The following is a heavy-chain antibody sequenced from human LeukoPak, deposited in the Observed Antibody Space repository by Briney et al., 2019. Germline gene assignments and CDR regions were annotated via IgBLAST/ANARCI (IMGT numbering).Heavy chain of an antibody. J-gene: IGHJ4*02. D-gene: IGHD3-16*01. V-gene: IGHV3-15*01. Sequence: GGSLKLSCTASGFTFSNAWMSWVRQAPGEGLQWRGQMKSLSDGGTTDYAAAVKGRFTMSREDSKKTLYLQMNSLKTEHTAVYNCWGGFDRWGQGTLVTLSS. CDR2: MKSLSDGGTT. CDR3: WGGFDR. CDR1: GFTFSNAW.